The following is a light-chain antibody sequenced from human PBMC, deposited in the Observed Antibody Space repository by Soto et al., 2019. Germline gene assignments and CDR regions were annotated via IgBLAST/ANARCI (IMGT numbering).Light chain of an antibody. Sequence: EIVMTQSPATQSLSPGERATLSCRASQSVSSNLARYQQKPGQAPRLLLYGASTRATGIPARFSGSGSGTEFTLTISSLQSEDFAVYYCQHYNNWPPWTFGQGTKVDIK. J-gene: IGKJ1*01. CDR1: QSVSSN. V-gene: IGKV3-15*01. CDR3: QHYNNWPPWT. CDR2: GAS.